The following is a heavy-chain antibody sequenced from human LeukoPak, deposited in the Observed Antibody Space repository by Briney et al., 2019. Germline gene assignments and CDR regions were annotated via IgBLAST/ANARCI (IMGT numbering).Heavy chain of an antibody. V-gene: IGHV1-18*01. J-gene: IGHJ4*02. CDR1: GYIFISYG. CDR2: ISGYSGNT. CDR3: ARGGDPDIVVVVAAPDTNLDY. D-gene: IGHD2-15*01. Sequence: ASVKVSCKASGYIFISYGISWVRQAPGQGLEWMGWISGYSGNTNYAQKLQGRVTMATDTSTSTAYMELRSLRSDDTAVYYCARGGDPDIVVVVAAPDTNLDYWGQGTLVTVSS.